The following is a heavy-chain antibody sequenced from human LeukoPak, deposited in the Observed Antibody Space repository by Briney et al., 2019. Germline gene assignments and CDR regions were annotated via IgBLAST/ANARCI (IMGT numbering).Heavy chain of an antibody. D-gene: IGHD3-9*01. J-gene: IGHJ3*02. V-gene: IGHV3-30*02. CDR2: IRYDGSNK. CDR3: AKDSRYFDWNDAFDI. Sequence: PGRSLRLSCAASGFTFSSYGMHWVRQAPGKGLEWVAFIRYDGSNKYYADSVKGRFTISRDNSKNTLYLQMNSLRAEDTAVYYCAKDSRYFDWNDAFDIWGQGTMVTVSS. CDR1: GFTFSSYG.